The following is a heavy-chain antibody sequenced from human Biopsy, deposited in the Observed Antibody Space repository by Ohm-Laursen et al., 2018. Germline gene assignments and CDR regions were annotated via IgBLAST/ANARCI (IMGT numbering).Heavy chain of an antibody. V-gene: IGHV3-48*03. CDR1: GFTFSNYE. D-gene: IGHD3-3*01. CDR3: AREGWSAYSLDFDY. J-gene: IGHJ4*02. CDR2: IGSSGSPI. Sequence: SLRLSCAASGFTFSNYEMNWARQAPGKGLEWISYIGSSGSPIYYADSVKGRFTISRDNAKNSLYLQMNSLRAEDTAFYYCAREGWSAYSLDFDYWGQGTLVTVSS.